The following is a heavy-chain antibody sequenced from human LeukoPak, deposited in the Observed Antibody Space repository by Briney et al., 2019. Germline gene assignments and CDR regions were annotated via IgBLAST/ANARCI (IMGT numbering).Heavy chain of an antibody. CDR1: GGSISTYY. CDR3: AREGRITISGVQGLGFSYFDY. J-gene: IGHJ4*02. V-gene: IGHV4-4*07. CDR2: IYASGGT. D-gene: IGHD3-3*01. Sequence: PSETLSLTCTVSGGSISTYYWSWIRHPAGKGLEWIGRIYASGGTNYNPSLKSRVTMSVNTSKNQFSLKLSSVTAADTAVYYCAREGRITISGVQGLGFSYFDYWGQGTLVTVSP.